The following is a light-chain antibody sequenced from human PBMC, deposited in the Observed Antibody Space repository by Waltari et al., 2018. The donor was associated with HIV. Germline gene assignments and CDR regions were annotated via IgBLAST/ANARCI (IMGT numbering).Light chain of an antibody. J-gene: IGLJ3*02. CDR3: AAWDDSLNGM. CDR1: SSNIGSNI. CDR2: TND. Sequence: QSVLTQPPSVSGTPGQNVTISCSGSSSNIGSNIVNWYQQLPGAAPELLIYTNDQRPSGVPDRFSGSKSGTSASLAISGLQSADEADYYCAAWDDSLNGMFGGGTKLTVL. V-gene: IGLV1-44*01.